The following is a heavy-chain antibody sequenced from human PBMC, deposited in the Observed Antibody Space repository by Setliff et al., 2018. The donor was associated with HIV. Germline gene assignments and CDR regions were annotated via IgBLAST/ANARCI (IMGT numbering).Heavy chain of an antibody. CDR1: GFTFSSYW. CDR3: ASGLWVAANALDI. CDR2: INSEGSST. Sequence: PGGSLRLSCADSGFTFSSYWMHWVRQAPGKGLVWVSRINSEGSSTSYADSVKGRFTISRDNAKNTLYLQMNSLRAEDTAVYYCASGLWVAANALDIWGQGTMVT. D-gene: IGHD2-15*01. V-gene: IGHV3-74*01. J-gene: IGHJ3*02.